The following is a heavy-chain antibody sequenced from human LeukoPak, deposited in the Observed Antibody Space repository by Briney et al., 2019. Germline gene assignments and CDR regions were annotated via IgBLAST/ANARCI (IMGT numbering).Heavy chain of an antibody. CDR2: ISSSGSTI. Sequence: GGSLRLSCAASGFTFSDYYMSWIRQARGKGLEWVSYISSSGSTIYYADSVKGRFTISRDNAKNSLYLQMNSLRAEDTAVYYCARVAIPYYEFWSATQVLGEFDYWGQGTLVTVSS. V-gene: IGHV3-11*04. CDR3: ARVAIPYYEFWSATQVLGEFDY. D-gene: IGHD3-3*01. CDR1: GFTFSDYY. J-gene: IGHJ4*02.